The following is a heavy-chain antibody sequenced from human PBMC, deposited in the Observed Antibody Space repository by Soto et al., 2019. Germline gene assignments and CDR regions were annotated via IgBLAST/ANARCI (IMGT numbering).Heavy chain of an antibody. CDR2: IYYTGNT. Sequence: SETLSLTCTVSGGSISTYYWNWIRQSPGKGLEWIGYIYYTGNTKYNPSLESRVTISVDTSKKQFFLKLNSVAPPPYYYGMDVWGQGTTVTVSS. CDR3: V. J-gene: IGHJ6*02. CDR1: GGSISTYY. V-gene: IGHV4-59*08.